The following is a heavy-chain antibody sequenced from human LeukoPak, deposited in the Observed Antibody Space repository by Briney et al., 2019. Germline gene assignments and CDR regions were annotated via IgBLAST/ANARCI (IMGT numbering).Heavy chain of an antibody. D-gene: IGHD3-10*01. CDR3: ARDRADGGSGGDPFDV. V-gene: IGHV3-48*03. Sequence: GGSLRLSCAPSGFTFSSYEMNWVRQAPGRGLEWASYISSTGYTIKYADSVKGRFTISRDNSKNSLFLQMNSLRGEDTAVYYCARDRADGGSGGDPFDVWGQGTMVTVPS. CDR1: GFTFSSYE. J-gene: IGHJ3*01. CDR2: ISSTGYTI.